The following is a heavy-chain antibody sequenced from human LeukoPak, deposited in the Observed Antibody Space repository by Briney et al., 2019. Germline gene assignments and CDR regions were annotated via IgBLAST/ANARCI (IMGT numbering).Heavy chain of an antibody. CDR1: GFTFSSYW. D-gene: IGHD4-23*01. CDR2: INSDGSGT. V-gene: IGHV3-74*01. CDR3: ARTEGTVAYDS. J-gene: IGHJ5*01. Sequence: PGGSLRLSCAASGFTFSSYWMHWVRQAPGKGLVWVSRINSDGSGTIYADSVRGRFTISRDNAKNTLYLQVNSLRAEDTAVYYCARTEGTVAYDSWGQGTPVTVSS.